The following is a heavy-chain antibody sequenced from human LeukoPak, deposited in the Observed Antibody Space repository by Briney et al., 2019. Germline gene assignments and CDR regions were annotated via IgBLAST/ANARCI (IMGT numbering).Heavy chain of an antibody. D-gene: IGHD5-24*01. CDR2: FHRGRI. CDR3: ARAPSSYESGNGYPDLGWLDP. CDR1: GYPIGLDYY. Sequence: SETLSLTCKVSGYPIGLDYYWVWIRQAPGRGLQWIGGFHRGRIQYNSALKSRVTISIDSSKNQFSLRMWPVTAADTAFYFCARAPSSYESGNGYPDLGWLDPWGQGALVTVSS. J-gene: IGHJ5*02. V-gene: IGHV4-38-2*02.